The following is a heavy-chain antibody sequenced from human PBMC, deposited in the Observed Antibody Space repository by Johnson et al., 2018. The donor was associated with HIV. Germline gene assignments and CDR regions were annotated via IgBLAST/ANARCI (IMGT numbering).Heavy chain of an antibody. D-gene: IGHD2/OR15-2a*01. J-gene: IGHJ3*02. CDR3: AKAFSTFHDAFDI. V-gene: IGHV3-74*02. Sequence: EVQLVESGGGLVQPGGSLRLSCAASGFDFSSSWMHWVRQAPGKGLVWVSRIRNDGSVTTYADSVKGRFTISRDNSKNTLFLQMNSLRAEDTAVYFCAKAFSTFHDAFDIWGQGTMVTVSS. CDR2: IRNDGSVT. CDR1: GFDFSSSW.